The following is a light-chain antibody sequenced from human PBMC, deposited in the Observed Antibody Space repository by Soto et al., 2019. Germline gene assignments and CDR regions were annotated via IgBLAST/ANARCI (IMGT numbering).Light chain of an antibody. Sequence: DIQMTQSPSTLSASVGDRVTITCRANQSIGSRLAWYQQKPGEAPNLLIYKASTLQSGVPSRFSGSGSGTEFTLTISSLQPDDFASYYCHQYENFFWTFGQGTKVEI. V-gene: IGKV1-5*03. CDR3: HQYENFFWT. CDR1: QSIGSR. J-gene: IGKJ1*01. CDR2: KAS.